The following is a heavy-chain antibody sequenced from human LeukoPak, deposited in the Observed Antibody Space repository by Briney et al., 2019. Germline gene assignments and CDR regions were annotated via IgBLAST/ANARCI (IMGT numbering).Heavy chain of an antibody. V-gene: IGHV3-21*01. Sequence: CSMNWVRQAPGKGLEWVSSISSSSSYIYYADSVKGRFTISRDNAKNSLYLQMNSLRAEDTAVHYCAGECSSSYWGQGTLVTVSS. CDR2: ISSSSSYI. D-gene: IGHD6-6*01. CDR3: AGECSSSY. J-gene: IGHJ4*02. CDR1: CS.